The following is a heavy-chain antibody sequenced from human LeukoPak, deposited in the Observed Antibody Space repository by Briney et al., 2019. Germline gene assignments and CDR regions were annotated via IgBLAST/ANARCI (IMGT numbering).Heavy chain of an antibody. D-gene: IGHD2-2*01. Sequence: ASVKVSCKASGYTFTSYGISWVRQAPGQGLEWMGWISAYNGDTNYAQKLQGRVTMTTDTSTSTAYMELRSLRSDDTAVYYCARDGSPFNIVVVPAAMFDYWGQGTLVTVSS. J-gene: IGHJ4*02. CDR1: GYTFTSYG. CDR3: ARDGSPFNIVVVPAAMFDY. V-gene: IGHV1-18*01. CDR2: ISAYNGDT.